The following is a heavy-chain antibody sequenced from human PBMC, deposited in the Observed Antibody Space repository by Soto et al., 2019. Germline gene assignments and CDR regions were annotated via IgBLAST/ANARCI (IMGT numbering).Heavy chain of an antibody. J-gene: IGHJ6*02. Sequence: QVQLVESGGGVVQPGRSLRLSCAASGFTFSSYAMHWVRQAPGKGLEWVAVISYDGSNKYYADSVKGRFTISRDNSKNALYLQMNSLRAEDSAVYYCARDGYFFDWSPGRYYYYGMDVLGQGTTVTVSS. CDR2: ISYDGSNK. CDR3: ARDGYFFDWSPGRYYYYGMDV. D-gene: IGHD3-9*01. V-gene: IGHV3-30-3*01. CDR1: GFTFSSYA.